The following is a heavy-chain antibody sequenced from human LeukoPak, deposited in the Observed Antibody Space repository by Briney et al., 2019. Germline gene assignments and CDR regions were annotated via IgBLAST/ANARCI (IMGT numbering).Heavy chain of an antibody. CDR3: ARGGSGWGVDY. V-gene: IGHV3-23*01. CDR2: IPGSGGYT. J-gene: IGHJ4*02. Sequence: GGSLRLSCAASGFTFSSYAMVWVRQTPGRGLEWISAIPGSGGYTYHTDSVKGRFTIARDNANNMPFLQMNSLRAEDTAVYYCARGGSGWGVDYWGQGTLVTVSS. D-gene: IGHD6-19*01. CDR1: GFTFSSYA.